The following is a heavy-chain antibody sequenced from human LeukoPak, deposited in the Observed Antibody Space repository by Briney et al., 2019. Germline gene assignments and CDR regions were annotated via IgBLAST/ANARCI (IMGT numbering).Heavy chain of an antibody. V-gene: IGHV4-30-4*01. CDR1: GGSISSGDYY. CDR3: ARTSGGIAAAGTWYFDL. D-gene: IGHD6-13*01. CDR2: IYYSGST. J-gene: IGHJ2*01. Sequence: SETLSLTCTVSGGSISSGDYYWSWIRQPPGKGLEWIGYIYYSGSTYYNPSLKSRVTISVDTSKNQFSLKLSSVTAADTAVYYCARTSGGIAAAGTWYFDLWGRGTLVTVSS.